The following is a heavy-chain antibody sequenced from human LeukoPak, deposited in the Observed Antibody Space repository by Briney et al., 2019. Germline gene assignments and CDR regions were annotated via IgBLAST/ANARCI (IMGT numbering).Heavy chain of an antibody. D-gene: IGHD3-10*01. V-gene: IGHV3-21*01. CDR2: ISSSSSYI. Sequence: TGGALRLSCAASGFTFSSYSMNWVRQAPGKGLEWVSSISSSSSYIYYADSVKGRFTISRDNAKNSLYLQMNSLRAEDTAVYYCARRITMVRGVIRHYYYYYMDVWGKGTTVTISS. CDR3: ARRITMVRGVIRHYYYYYMDV. CDR1: GFTFSSYS. J-gene: IGHJ6*03.